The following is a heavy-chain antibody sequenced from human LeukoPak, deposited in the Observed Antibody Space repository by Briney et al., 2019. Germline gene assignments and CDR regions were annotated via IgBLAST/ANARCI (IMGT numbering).Heavy chain of an antibody. Sequence: SQTLSLTCTVSGGSISSGGYYWSWIRQHPGKGLEWIGYIYYSGSTYYNPSLKSRVTISVDTSKNQFSLKLSSVTAADTAVYYCARVQGGTAMVTSLFDYWGQGTLVTVSS. J-gene: IGHJ4*02. CDR2: IYYSGST. CDR3: ARVQGGTAMVTSLFDY. V-gene: IGHV4-31*03. CDR1: GGSISSGGYY. D-gene: IGHD5-18*01.